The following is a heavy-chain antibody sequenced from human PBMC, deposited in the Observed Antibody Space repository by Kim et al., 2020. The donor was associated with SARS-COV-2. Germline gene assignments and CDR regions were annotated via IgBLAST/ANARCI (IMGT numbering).Heavy chain of an antibody. CDR3: AIKKYYYDTSGYYGWFDP. J-gene: IGHJ5*02. V-gene: IGHV3-11*03. D-gene: IGHD3-22*01. Sequence: KGRFTISRDNAKNSLYLQMNSLRAEDTAVYHCAIKKYYYDTSGYYGWFDPWGQGTLVTVSS.